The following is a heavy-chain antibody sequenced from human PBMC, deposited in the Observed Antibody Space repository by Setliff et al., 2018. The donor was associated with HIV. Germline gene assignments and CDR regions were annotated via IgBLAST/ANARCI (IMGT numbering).Heavy chain of an antibody. CDR1: GYTFIHYD. V-gene: IGHV1-8*02. J-gene: IGHJ4*02. CDR2: MNPGTGNT. D-gene: IGHD6-19*01. CDR3: ARPGLTSGWYVYYFDS. Sequence: ASVKVSCKTSGYTFIHYDVNWVRQAPGKGLEWMGWMNPGTGNTGYAEKFQGRVSMTRDTSTNTVYMELRSLRFDDTAVYYCARPGLTSGWYVYYFDSWGQGTLVTVSS.